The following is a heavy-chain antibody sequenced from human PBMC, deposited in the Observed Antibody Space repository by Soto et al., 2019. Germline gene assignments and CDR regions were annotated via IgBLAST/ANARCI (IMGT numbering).Heavy chain of an antibody. Sequence: GASVKVSCKASGYTFTSYAMHWVRQAPGQRLEWMGWINAGNGNTKYSQKFQGRVTITRDTSASTAYMELSSLRSEDTAVYYCARGSKGVVPAARQWLVPSYFDYWGRGTLVTVSS. J-gene: IGHJ4*02. CDR3: ARGSKGVVPAARQWLVPSYFDY. V-gene: IGHV1-3*01. CDR1: GYTFTSYA. CDR2: INAGNGNT. D-gene: IGHD2-2*01.